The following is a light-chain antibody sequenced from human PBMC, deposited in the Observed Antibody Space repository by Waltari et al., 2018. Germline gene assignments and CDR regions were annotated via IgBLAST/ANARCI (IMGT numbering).Light chain of an antibody. J-gene: IGKJ2*01. CDR1: QDTGDS. V-gene: IGKV1-33*01. Sequence: DIQLTQTPSSLSASVGDRLTITCQASQDTGDSLNRFQHKPGTPPELLIYSVSRLDYGVPSRFTGSRSGTNYSFSISNLQPDDIATYFCQQYRSLPLTFGQGTK. CDR2: SVS. CDR3: QQYRSLPLT.